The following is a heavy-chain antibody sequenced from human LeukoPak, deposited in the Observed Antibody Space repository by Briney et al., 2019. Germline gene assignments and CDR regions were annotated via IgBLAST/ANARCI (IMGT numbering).Heavy chain of an antibody. Sequence: SGGSLRLSCAASGFTFSDYYMSWIRQAPGKGLEWVPYISSSGSTIYYADSVKGRFTISRDNSKNTLYLQMNSLRAEDTAVYYCAKTLNNYGSGSYFFYMDVWGKGTTVTVSS. CDR1: GFTFSDYY. CDR3: AKTLNNYGSGSYFFYMDV. V-gene: IGHV3-11*04. CDR2: ISSSGSTI. D-gene: IGHD3-10*01. J-gene: IGHJ6*03.